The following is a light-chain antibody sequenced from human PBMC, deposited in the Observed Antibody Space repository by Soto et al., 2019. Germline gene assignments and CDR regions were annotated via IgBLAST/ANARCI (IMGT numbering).Light chain of an antibody. J-gene: IGKJ1*01. V-gene: IGKV1-5*01. CDR2: VAS. CDR3: QQYNSYPWT. CDR1: QSISSW. Sequence: DIQMTQSPSTLSASVGDRVTITCRASQSISSWLAWYQQKPGKAPKLLIYVASSLESGVPSRFSGSGSGTEFTLTISSLEADDFATYYGQQYNSYPWTFGQGTKVEIK.